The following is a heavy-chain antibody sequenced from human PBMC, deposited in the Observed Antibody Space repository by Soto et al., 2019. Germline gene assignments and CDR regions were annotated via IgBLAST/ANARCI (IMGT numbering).Heavy chain of an antibody. CDR3: AKDRRAMATMCPDS. CDR2: ISYDGIDE. Sequence: HWVRQAPGKGLEWVAVISYDGIDESYADSVKGRFTISRDNSKTTVYLQMNSLRAEDTAVYYCAKDRRAMATMCPDSSRQGNLVTVSS. D-gene: IGHD5-12*01. J-gene: IGHJ4*02. V-gene: IGHV3-30*18.